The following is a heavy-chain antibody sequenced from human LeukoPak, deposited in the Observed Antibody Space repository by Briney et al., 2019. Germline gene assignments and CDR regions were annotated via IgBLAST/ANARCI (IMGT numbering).Heavy chain of an antibody. V-gene: IGHV3-48*01. J-gene: IGHJ1*01. D-gene: IGHD6-13*01. Sequence: GGSLRLSCAASGFTFSSYSMNWVRQAPGKGLEWVSYISSSSSTISYADSVKGRFTICTDNAKNSLYLQMNSLRAEDTDVYSCARDASSSWYLAEYFQHWGQGTLVTVSS. CDR3: ARDASSSWYLAEYFQH. CDR1: GFTFSSYS. CDR2: ISSSSSTI.